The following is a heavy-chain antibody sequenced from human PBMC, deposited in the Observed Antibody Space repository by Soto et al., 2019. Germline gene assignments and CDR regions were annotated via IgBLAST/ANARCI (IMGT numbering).Heavy chain of an antibody. CDR1: GYTITSNG. J-gene: IGHJ4*02. D-gene: IGHD1-7*01. Sequence: ASVKPSCKDSGYTITSNGISCVRQAPGQGLEWMGWISAYNGNTNYAQKLQGRVTMTTDTSTSTAYMELRSLRSDDTAVYYCVRDNDWNYETLDYWGQGTLVTVSS. CDR3: VRDNDWNYETLDY. V-gene: IGHV1-18*01. CDR2: ISAYNGNT.